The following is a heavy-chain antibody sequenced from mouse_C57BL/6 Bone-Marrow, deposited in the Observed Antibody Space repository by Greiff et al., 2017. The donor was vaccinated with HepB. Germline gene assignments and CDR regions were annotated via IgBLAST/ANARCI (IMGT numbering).Heavy chain of an antibody. CDR1: GFNIKNTY. D-gene: IGHD1-1*01. CDR2: IDPANGNT. J-gene: IGHJ4*01. CDR3: AREGPFITTAYYYAMDY. Sequence: VQLKQSVAELVRPGASVKLSCTASGFNIKNTYMHWVKQRPEQGLEWIGRIDPANGNTKYAPKFQGKATITADTSSNTAYLQLSSLTSEDTAIYYCAREGPFITTAYYYAMDYWGQGTSVTVSS. V-gene: IGHV14-3*01.